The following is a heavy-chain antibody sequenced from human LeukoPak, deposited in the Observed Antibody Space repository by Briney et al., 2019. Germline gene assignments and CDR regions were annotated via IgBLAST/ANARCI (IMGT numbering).Heavy chain of an antibody. CDR1: GFTFSSYW. Sequence: GGSLRLSCAASGFTFSSYWVHWVRQAPGKGLEWVSSISSSSSYIYYADSVKGRFTISRDNAKNSLYLQMNSLRAEDTAVYYCARDSYDSSGYCDYWGQGTLVTVSS. V-gene: IGHV3-21*01. J-gene: IGHJ4*02. CDR3: ARDSYDSSGYCDY. D-gene: IGHD3-22*01. CDR2: ISSSSSYI.